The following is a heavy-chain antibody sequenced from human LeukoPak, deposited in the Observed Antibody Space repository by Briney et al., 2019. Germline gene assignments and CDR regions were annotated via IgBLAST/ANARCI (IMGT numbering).Heavy chain of an antibody. D-gene: IGHD5-18*01. CDR1: GGSISSYY. V-gene: IGHV4-59*12. Sequence: PSETLSLTCTASGGSISSYYWSWIWQPPGKGLEWIGYIYYSGSTNYNPSLKSRVTISVDTSKNQFSLKLSSVTAADTAVYYCARGAGTRGIQLWLSPLRRLHYYYYMDVWGKGTTVTVSS. CDR2: IYYSGST. J-gene: IGHJ6*03. CDR3: ARGAGTRGIQLWLSPLRRLHYYYYMDV.